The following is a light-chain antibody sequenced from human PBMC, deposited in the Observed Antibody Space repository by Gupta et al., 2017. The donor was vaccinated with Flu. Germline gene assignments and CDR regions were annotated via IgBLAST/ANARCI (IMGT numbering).Light chain of an antibody. CDR3: QQHHSNTYLT. Sequence: TLSPDTLSVSPRDSATLSCRASQSVSSNLAWYLQQPAQAPRLHIYGASTRATGIPARVIVSGSCTECTLITRRLQSADFSVYDGQQHHSNTYLTFGRGTKVEIK. CDR2: GAS. CDR1: QSVSSN. V-gene: IGKV3-15*01. J-gene: IGKJ4*01.